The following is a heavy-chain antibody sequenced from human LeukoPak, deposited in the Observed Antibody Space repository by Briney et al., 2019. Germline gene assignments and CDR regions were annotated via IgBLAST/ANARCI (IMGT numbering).Heavy chain of an antibody. CDR2: IKSNTDGGTT. CDR1: GFTFSDAW. CDR3: TTQLLYEHNFDY. Sequence: GESLRLSCAASGFTFSDAWMSWVRQTPGKGLEWVGRIKSNTDGGTTDFAAPVKGRFTISRDDSENALYLQMNSLKTEDTAVYYCTTQLLYEHNFDYWGQGTLVTVSS. D-gene: IGHD2-2*02. J-gene: IGHJ4*02. V-gene: IGHV3-15*01.